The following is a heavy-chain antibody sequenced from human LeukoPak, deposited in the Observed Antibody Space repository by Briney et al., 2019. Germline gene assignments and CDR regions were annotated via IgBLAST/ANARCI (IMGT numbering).Heavy chain of an antibody. V-gene: IGHV3-30*18. Sequence: GGSLRLSCAASGFTFSRYGMHWVRQAPGKGLEWVAAISYDGTNKYYADSVKGRFTISRDNSKNTLYLQMNSLRTDDTAVYYCAKFWTGVAATPAYWGQGTLVTVSS. CDR2: ISYDGTNK. CDR3: AKFWTGVAATPAY. D-gene: IGHD2-15*01. CDR1: GFTFSRYG. J-gene: IGHJ4*02.